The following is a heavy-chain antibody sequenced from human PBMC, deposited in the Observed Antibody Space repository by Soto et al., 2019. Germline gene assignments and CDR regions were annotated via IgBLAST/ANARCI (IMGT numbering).Heavy chain of an antibody. Sequence: PGGSLRLSCAASGFTFSSYAMSWVRQAPGKGLEWVSAISGSGGSTYYADSVKGRFTISRDNSKNTLYLQMNSLRAEDTAVYYCAKGGMIVVVPAAMWFDYWGQGTLVTVSS. J-gene: IGHJ4*02. CDR3: AKGGMIVVVPAAMWFDY. V-gene: IGHV3-23*01. CDR1: GFTFSSYA. CDR2: ISGSGGST. D-gene: IGHD2-2*01.